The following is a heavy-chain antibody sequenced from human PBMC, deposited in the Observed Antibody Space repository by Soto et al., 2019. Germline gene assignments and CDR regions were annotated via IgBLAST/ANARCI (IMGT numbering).Heavy chain of an antibody. J-gene: IGHJ4*02. CDR3: ARWASYYYDSSGYYYYFDY. D-gene: IGHD3-22*01. CDR1: GGSISSSRCH. CDR2: IKYSGTT. Sequence: SETLSLTCTVSGGSISSSRCHWGWIRQPPGKGLEWIASIKYSGTTFYNPSLKSRVTLSVDTSKNQFALKLSSVTAAETAVYYCARWASYYYDSSGYYYYFDYWGQGTLVTVS. V-gene: IGHV4-39*01.